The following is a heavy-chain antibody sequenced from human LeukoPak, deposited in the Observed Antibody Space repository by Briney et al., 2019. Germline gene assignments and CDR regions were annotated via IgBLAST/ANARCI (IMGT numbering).Heavy chain of an antibody. D-gene: IGHD6-13*01. CDR3: PRLRNPGYRRSWTPFVY. V-gene: IGHV4-39*01. CDR1: VRSIGITSYY. Sequence: SETLSLTCTVSVRSIGITSYYCAWIRQPPGKGLEWIGDIYYSGNTHYNRSLKDQFPISLYTSNNIFSFRLSAVTAPDTAVYYCPRLRNPGYRRSWTPFVYWGQGTLATISS. CDR2: IYYSGNT. J-gene: IGHJ4*02.